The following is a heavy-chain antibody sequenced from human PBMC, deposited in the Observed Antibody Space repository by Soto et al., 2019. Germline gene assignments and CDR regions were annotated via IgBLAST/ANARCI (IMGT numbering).Heavy chain of an antibody. D-gene: IGHD3-16*01. J-gene: IGHJ4*02. Sequence: PSETLSLTCAVYGGSFSGYYWSWIRQPPGKGLEWIGEINHSGSTNYNPSLKSRVTISVDTSKNQFSLKLSSVTAADTAVYYCARALVWAAYFDYWGQGTQVTVSS. CDR2: INHSGST. CDR1: GGSFSGYY. V-gene: IGHV4-34*01. CDR3: ARALVWAAYFDY.